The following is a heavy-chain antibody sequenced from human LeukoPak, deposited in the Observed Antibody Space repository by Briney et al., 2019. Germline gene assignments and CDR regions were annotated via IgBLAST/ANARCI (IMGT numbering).Heavy chain of an antibody. D-gene: IGHD2-2*01. CDR1: GFTVSSNY. J-gene: IGHJ4*02. CDR3: AKLGHPDIVVVPSGMADS. CDR2: ISGSGRTT. Sequence: GGSLRLSCAASGFTVSSNYMSWVRQAPGKGLEWVSAISGSGRTTYYADSVKGRFTLSRDNSKNTLFLQMNSLRAGGTAVYYCAKLGHPDIVVVPSGMADSWGQGTLVTVSS. V-gene: IGHV3-23*01.